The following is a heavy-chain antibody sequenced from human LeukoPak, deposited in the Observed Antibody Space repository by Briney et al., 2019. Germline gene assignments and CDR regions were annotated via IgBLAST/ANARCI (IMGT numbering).Heavy chain of an antibody. CDR2: IYHSGST. D-gene: IGHD3-10*01. Sequence: SETLSLTCTVSGYSISSGYYWGWIRQPPGKGLEWIGSIYHSGSTYYNPFLKSRVTISVDTSKNQFSLKLSSVTAADTAVYYCARATYYYGSGTPLDYWGQGTLVTVSS. V-gene: IGHV4-38-2*02. J-gene: IGHJ4*02. CDR3: ARATYYYGSGTPLDY. CDR1: GYSISSGYY.